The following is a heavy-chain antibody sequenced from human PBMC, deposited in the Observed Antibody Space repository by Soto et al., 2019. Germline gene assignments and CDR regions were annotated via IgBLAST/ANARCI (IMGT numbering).Heavy chain of an antibody. J-gene: IGHJ6*02. D-gene: IGHD3-10*01. CDR3: ARDYYGSGPLNYYGMDV. CDR2: IIPILGIA. V-gene: IGHV1-69*04. Sequence: ASVKVSCKASGGTFSSDTISWVRQAPGQGLEWMGRIIPILGIANYAQKFQGRVTITADKSTSTAYMELSSLRSEDTAVYYCARDYYGSGPLNYYGMDVWGQGTTVTVSS. CDR1: GGTFSSDT.